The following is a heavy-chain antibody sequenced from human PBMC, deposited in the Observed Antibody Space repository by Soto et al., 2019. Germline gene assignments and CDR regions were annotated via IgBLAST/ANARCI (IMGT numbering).Heavy chain of an antibody. D-gene: IGHD2-15*01. CDR2: IYYSGST. CDR1: GGSISSGGYY. CDR3: ARVVASLMTSYGMDV. J-gene: IGHJ6*02. V-gene: IGHV4-31*03. Sequence: SETLSLTCTVSGGSISSGGYYWSWIRQHPGKGLEWIGYIYYSGSTYYNPSLKSRVTISVDTSKNQFSLKLSSVTAADTAVYYCARVVASLMTSYGMDVWGQGTTVTVSS.